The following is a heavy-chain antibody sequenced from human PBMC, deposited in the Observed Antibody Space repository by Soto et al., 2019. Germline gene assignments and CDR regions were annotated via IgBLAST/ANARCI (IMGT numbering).Heavy chain of an antibody. D-gene: IGHD2-2*01. CDR2: MYHSGST. Sequence: SDTLFLTCAVSGGSISPYSWAWIRQPPGKGLEWVGYMYHSGSTNYNPSLKSRVTISIDRSKSQFSLKLSSVTAADTAVYYCARVPGYWGQGILVTVSS. CDR1: GGSISPYS. J-gene: IGHJ4*02. V-gene: IGHV4-59*12. CDR3: ARVPGY.